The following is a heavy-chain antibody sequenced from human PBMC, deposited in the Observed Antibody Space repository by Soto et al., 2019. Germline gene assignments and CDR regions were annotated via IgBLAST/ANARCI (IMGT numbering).Heavy chain of an antibody. CDR3: ARDGGYSGYDRLIYYYYGMDV. V-gene: IGHV1-2*04. J-gene: IGHJ6*02. D-gene: IGHD5-12*01. CDR1: GYTFTGYY. CDR2: INPNSGGT. Sequence: ASVKVSCKASGYTFTGYYMHWVRQAPGQGLEWMGWINPNSGGTNYAQKFQGWVTMTRDTSISTAYMELSRLRSDDTAVYYCARDGGYSGYDRLIYYYYGMDVWGQGTTVTVSS.